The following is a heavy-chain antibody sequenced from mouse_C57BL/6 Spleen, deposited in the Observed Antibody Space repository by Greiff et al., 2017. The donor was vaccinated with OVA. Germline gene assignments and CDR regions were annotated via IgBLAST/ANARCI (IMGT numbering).Heavy chain of an antibody. D-gene: IGHD2-4*01. CDR1: GYAFSSSW. V-gene: IGHV1-82*01. J-gene: IGHJ3*01. CDR2: IYPGDGDT. Sequence: QVQLQQSGPELVKPGASVKISCKASGYAFSSSWMNWVKQRPGKGLEWIGRIYPGDGDTNYNGKFKGKATLTADKSSSTAYMQLSSLTSEDSAVYFCARSHDYSAWFAYWGQGTLVTVSA. CDR3: ARSHDYSAWFAY.